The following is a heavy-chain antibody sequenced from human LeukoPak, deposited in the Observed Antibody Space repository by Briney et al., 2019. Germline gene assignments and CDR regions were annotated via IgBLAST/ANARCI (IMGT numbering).Heavy chain of an antibody. CDR2: INHSGST. CDR3: ARARGYSGYALY. CDR1: GGSFSGYY. J-gene: IGHJ4*02. V-gene: IGHV4-34*01. Sequence: PSEALSLTCAVYGGSFSGYYWSWIRQPPGKGLEWIGEINHSGSTNYNPSLKSRVTISVDTSKNQFSLKLSSVTAADTAVYYCARARGYSGYALYWGQGTLATVSS. D-gene: IGHD5-12*01.